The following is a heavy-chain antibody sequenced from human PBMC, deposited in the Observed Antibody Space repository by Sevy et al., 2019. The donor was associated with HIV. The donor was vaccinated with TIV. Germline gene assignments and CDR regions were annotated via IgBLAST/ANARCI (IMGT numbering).Heavy chain of an antibody. CDR2: ISIDGNNK. CDR1: GFTFSRYA. Sequence: GGSLRLSCTASGFTFSRYAMYWVRQAPGKGLEWVAVISIDGNNKDYADSVKGRFTISRDNSKNTLYLQMNSLRAEDTAVYYCASHYYDSTGYYYPLDYWGQGTLVTVSS. V-gene: IGHV3-30*04. CDR3: ASHYYDSTGYYYPLDY. J-gene: IGHJ4*02. D-gene: IGHD3-22*01.